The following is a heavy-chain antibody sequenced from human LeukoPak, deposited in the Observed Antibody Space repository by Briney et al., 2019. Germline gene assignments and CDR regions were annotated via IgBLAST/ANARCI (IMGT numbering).Heavy chain of an antibody. V-gene: IGHV3-23*01. CDR1: GFTFSTYA. CDR2: VSGSGGSA. CDR3: AKDPRHQQWPPPSNWFDP. Sequence: GGSLRLSCAASGFTFSTYAMSWVRQAPGKGLEWVSAVSGSGGSAYQADSVKGRFTISRDNSKNTLYLQMNSLRAEDTAVYYCAKDPRHQQWPPPSNWFDPWGQGTLVTVSS. D-gene: IGHD6-19*01. J-gene: IGHJ5*02.